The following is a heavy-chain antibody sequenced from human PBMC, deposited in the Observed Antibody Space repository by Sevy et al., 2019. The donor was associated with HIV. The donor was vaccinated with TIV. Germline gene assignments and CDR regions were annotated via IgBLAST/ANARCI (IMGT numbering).Heavy chain of an antibody. D-gene: IGHD6-13*01. Sequence: GESLKISCKGSGYSFTSYWISWVRQMPGKGLEWMGRIDPSDSYTNYSPSFQGHVTISADKSISTAYLQWSSLKASDNAMYYCARLYAPYSSSWYGGDDAFDIWGQGTMVTVSS. V-gene: IGHV5-10-1*01. CDR2: IDPSDSYT. CDR3: ARLYAPYSSSWYGGDDAFDI. J-gene: IGHJ3*02. CDR1: GYSFTSYW.